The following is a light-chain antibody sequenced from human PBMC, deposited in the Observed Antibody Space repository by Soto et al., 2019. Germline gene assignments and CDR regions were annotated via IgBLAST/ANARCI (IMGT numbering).Light chain of an antibody. Sequence: EIALTQSPDTLSLSPGDRATLSCLASQSVRSSLAWYQQKPGQAPRLLIYDASKRATGIPARFSGSASGTDFTLTISSLEPGDFAVYYCQQRSDWPPELTFGGGTKVDIK. CDR3: QQRSDWPPELT. V-gene: IGKV3-11*01. CDR1: QSVRSS. CDR2: DAS. J-gene: IGKJ4*01.